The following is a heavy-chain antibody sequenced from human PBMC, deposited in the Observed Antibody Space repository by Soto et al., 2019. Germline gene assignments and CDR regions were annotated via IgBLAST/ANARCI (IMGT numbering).Heavy chain of an antibody. CDR2: IYYSGST. CDR3: ARWHSSSGYYGMDV. J-gene: IGHJ6*02. V-gene: IGHV4-59*01. Sequence: SETLSLTCTVSGGSINNYYWSWIRQPPGKGLEWIAYIYYSGSTNYNPSFKSRVIVSVDTSRNQFSLKLSSLTAADTAVYYCARWHSSSGYYGMDVWGLGTTVTVS. D-gene: IGHD6-13*01. CDR1: GGSINNYY.